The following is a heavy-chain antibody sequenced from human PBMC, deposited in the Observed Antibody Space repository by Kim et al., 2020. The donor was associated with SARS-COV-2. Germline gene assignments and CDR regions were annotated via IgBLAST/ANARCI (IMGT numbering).Heavy chain of an antibody. CDR1: GFTFSSYG. Sequence: GGSLRLSCAASGFTFSSYGMHWVRQAPGKGLEWVAVISYDGSNKYYADSVKGRFTISRDNSKNTLYLQMNSLRAEDTAVYYCARRGGPVVTATDFDYWGQGALFTVSS. J-gene: IGHJ4*02. CDR2: ISYDGSNK. D-gene: IGHD2-21*02. CDR3: ARRGGPVVTATDFDY. V-gene: IGHV3-33*05.